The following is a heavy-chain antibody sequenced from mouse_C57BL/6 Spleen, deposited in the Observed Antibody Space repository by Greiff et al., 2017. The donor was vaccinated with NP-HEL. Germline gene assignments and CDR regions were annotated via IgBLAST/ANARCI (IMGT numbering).Heavy chain of an antibody. CDR1: GYTFTEYT. Sequence: VQLQQSGAELVKPGASVKLSCKASGYTFTEYTIHWVKQRSGQGLEWIGWLYPGSGSIKYNEKFKDKATLTADKSSSTVYMELSRLTSEDSAVCVCTRHEGLLRYFDCWGQGTTLTVSS. CDR3: TRHEGLLRYFDC. D-gene: IGHD1-1*01. V-gene: IGHV1-62-2*01. J-gene: IGHJ2*01. CDR2: LYPGSGSI.